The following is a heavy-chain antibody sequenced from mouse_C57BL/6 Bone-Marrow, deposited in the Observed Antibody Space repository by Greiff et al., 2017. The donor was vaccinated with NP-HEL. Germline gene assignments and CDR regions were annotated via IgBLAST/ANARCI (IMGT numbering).Heavy chain of an antibody. V-gene: IGHV8-8*01. Sequence: QVTLKVCGPGILQPSQTLSLTCSFSGFSLSTFGMGVGWIRQPSGKGLEWLAHIWWDDDKYYNPALKSRLTISKDTSKNQVFLKIANVDTADTATYYCARSIITTVVPYYAMDYWGQGTSVTVSS. J-gene: IGHJ4*01. CDR3: ARSIITTVVPYYAMDY. CDR2: IWWDDDK. D-gene: IGHD1-1*01. CDR1: GFSLSTFGMG.